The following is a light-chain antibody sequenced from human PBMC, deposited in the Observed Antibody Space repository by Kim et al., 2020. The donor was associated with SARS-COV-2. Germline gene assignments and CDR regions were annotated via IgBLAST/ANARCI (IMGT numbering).Light chain of an antibody. CDR1: SSDVGGYNY. Sequence: SITISCTGTSSDVGGYNYVSWYQQHPGQVPKLMIYDVSNRPSGVSNRFSGSKSGNTASLTISGLQAEDEADYYCSSYIRSSTNYVFGTGTKVTV. V-gene: IGLV2-14*03. CDR3: SSYIRSSTNYV. CDR2: DVS. J-gene: IGLJ1*01.